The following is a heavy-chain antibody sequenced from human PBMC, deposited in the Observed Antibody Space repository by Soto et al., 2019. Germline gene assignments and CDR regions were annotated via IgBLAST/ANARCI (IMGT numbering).Heavy chain of an antibody. V-gene: IGHV3-33*01. Sequence: GGSLRLSCAASGFTFSSYGIHWVRQAPGKGLEWVAVIWYDGSNKYYADSVKGRFTISRDNSKNTLYLQMNSLRAEDTAVYYCASSKVTTNWFDPWGQGTLVTVSS. J-gene: IGHJ5*02. CDR3: ASSKVTTNWFDP. CDR2: IWYDGSNK. D-gene: IGHD4-17*01. CDR1: GFTFSSYG.